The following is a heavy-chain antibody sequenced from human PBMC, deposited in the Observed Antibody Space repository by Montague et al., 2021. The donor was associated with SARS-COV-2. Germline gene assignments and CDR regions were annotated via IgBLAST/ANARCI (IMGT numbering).Heavy chain of an antibody. V-gene: IGHV4-59*08. CDR1: GGPISSYY. D-gene: IGHD3-22*01. CDR3: ARRGLKLLPVVSTYDGFDI. CDR2: IYYSRSA. Sequence: SETLSLTCTVSGGPISSYYWSWIRQPPGKGLEWIGYIYYSRSANYNPSLKSRVTISVDTSKNQFSLKLSSVTAADTAVYYCARRGLKLLPVVSTYDGFDIWGQGAMVTVSS. J-gene: IGHJ3*02.